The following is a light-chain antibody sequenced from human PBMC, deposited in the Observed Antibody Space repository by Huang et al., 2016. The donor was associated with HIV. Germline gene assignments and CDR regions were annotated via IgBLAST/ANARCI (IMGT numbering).Light chain of an antibody. CDR3: QQTYSGPFT. J-gene: IGKJ2*01. Sequence: DIQMTQSPSSLSASVGGRVTITCRASQRISRFLNCYQQRPGKAPELLIYGASSLQSGVPSRFSGSGSGTDFTLTIDSLQPEDFATYHCQQTYSGPFTFGQGTKLEIK. V-gene: IGKV1-39*01. CDR1: QRISRF. CDR2: GAS.